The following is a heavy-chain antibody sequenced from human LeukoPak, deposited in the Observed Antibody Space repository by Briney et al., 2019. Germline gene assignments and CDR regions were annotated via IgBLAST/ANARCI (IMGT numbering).Heavy chain of an antibody. J-gene: IGHJ4*02. CDR1: GGSFSANY. D-gene: IGHD6-19*01. Sequence: SETRSLTRAVYGGSFSANYWSWSRHPPPRGRECRGEINNTGRTNYHPSLKSRVTIAVAPSKIQFTRHLSSVSTAGTAVYYSWRGRRLAVSDYWGQGTLVTVSS. CDR2: INNTGRT. V-gene: IGHV4-34*01. CDR3: WRGRRLAVSDY.